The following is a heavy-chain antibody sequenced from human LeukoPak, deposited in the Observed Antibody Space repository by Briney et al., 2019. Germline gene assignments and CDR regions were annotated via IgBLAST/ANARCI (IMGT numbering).Heavy chain of an antibody. D-gene: IGHD2-2*01. CDR2: FDPDDGET. V-gene: IGHV1-24*01. Sequence: GASVKVSCKVSGYTLTELSMHWVRQAPGKGLEWMGGFDPDDGETIYAQKFQGRVTMPEDTSTDTAYMELSSLRSEDTAVYYCATLLPYCSSTSCYSGGDYWGQGTLVTVSS. CDR1: GYTLTELS. CDR3: ATLLPYCSSTSCYSGGDY. J-gene: IGHJ4*02.